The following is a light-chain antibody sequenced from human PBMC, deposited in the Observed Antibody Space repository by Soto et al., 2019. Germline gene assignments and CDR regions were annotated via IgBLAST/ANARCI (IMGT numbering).Light chain of an antibody. CDR1: QSIRTT. CDR3: QQYDSRPHT. J-gene: IGKJ1*01. V-gene: IGKV3-15*01. CDR2: DAS. Sequence: IVMTQSPGTLSVSPGERATLSCRASQSIRTTLAWYQLKPGQSPRLLIFDASTTATGIPARFSGTGSGTEFTLTISSLQSEDFAVYYCQQYDSRPHTFGQGTKGEIK.